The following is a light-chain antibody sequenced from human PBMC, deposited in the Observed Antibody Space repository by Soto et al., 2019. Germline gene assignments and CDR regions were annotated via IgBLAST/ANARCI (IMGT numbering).Light chain of an antibody. CDR2: EVS. CDR1: SSDIGNYDF. V-gene: IGLV2-14*01. J-gene: IGLJ2*01. Sequence: QSALTQPASVSGSPGQSITISCTGTSSDIGNYDFVSWYQQVPGTAPKAMIYEVSSRPSGVSNRFSGSKSGNTASLTISGLQAEDECYYYCSSYTTSTSFILFGGGTQLTVL. CDR3: SSYTTSTSFIL.